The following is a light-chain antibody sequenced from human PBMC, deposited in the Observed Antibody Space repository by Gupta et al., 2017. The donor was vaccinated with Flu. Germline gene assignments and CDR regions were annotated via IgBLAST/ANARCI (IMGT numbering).Light chain of an antibody. CDR1: QSVSHSY. Sequence: EIVLTQSPGTLSLSPGERGTLSCRASQSVSHSYLAWYQQKPGQAPRLLIYDASNRATGIPDRFSGGGSGTDFTLTISRLEPEDFAVHYCQQYGSSPQTFGQGTKVEIK. CDR3: QQYGSSPQT. CDR2: DAS. V-gene: IGKV3-20*01. J-gene: IGKJ1*01.